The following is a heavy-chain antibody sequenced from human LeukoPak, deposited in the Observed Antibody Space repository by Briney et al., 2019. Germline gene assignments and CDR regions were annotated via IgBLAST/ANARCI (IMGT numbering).Heavy chain of an antibody. J-gene: IGHJ4*02. Sequence: ASVKVSCKASGYTFTSYDINWVRQATGQGLEWMGWMNPNSGNTGYAQKFQGRVTMTTDTSTSTAYMELGSLRSDDTAVYYCARDGCSSTSCYIGYWGQGTLVTVSS. CDR3: ARDGCSSTSCYIGY. V-gene: IGHV1-8*01. CDR1: GYTFTSYD. CDR2: MNPNSGNT. D-gene: IGHD2-2*02.